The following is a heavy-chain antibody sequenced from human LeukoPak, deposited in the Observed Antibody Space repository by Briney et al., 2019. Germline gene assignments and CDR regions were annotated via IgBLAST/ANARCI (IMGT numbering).Heavy chain of an antibody. CDR2: IIPILGIA. Sequence: ASVKVSFKASGGTFSSYAISWVRQAPGQGLEWMGRIIPILGIANYAQKFQGRVTITADKSTSTAYMELSSLRSEDTAVYYCASSSGQFDYWGQGTLVTVSS. V-gene: IGHV1-69*04. D-gene: IGHD2-15*01. CDR3: ASSSGQFDY. J-gene: IGHJ4*02. CDR1: GGTFSSYA.